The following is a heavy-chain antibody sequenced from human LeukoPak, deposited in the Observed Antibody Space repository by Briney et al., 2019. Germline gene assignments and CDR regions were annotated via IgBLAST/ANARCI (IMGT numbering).Heavy chain of an antibody. D-gene: IGHD3-3*01. V-gene: IGHV3-23*01. Sequence: GGSLRLSCAASGFTFSSYAMSWVRQAPGEGLEWVSAISGSGGSTYYADSVKGRFTISRDNSKNTLYLQMNSLRAEDTAVYYCAKGMNYDFWSGPENYYGMDVWGQGTTVTVSS. CDR3: AKGMNYDFWSGPENYYGMDV. CDR1: GFTFSSYA. CDR2: ISGSGGST. J-gene: IGHJ6*02.